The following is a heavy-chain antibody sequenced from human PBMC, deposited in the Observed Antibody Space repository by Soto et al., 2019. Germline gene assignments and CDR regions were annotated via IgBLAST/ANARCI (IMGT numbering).Heavy chain of an antibody. D-gene: IGHD6-6*01. V-gene: IGHV1-46*01. Sequence: QVQLAQSGAEVKKPGASVKVSCKASGYTFTSDYMHWVRQAPGQGLEWMGIINPRGGSTTYAQKFQGRMIMTADTSTSTVCMELSSLRSEDTAVYYCARDRRRAALPFGMDVWGQGTTVTVSS. CDR1: GYTFTSDY. J-gene: IGHJ6*02. CDR3: ARDRRRAALPFGMDV. CDR2: INPRGGST.